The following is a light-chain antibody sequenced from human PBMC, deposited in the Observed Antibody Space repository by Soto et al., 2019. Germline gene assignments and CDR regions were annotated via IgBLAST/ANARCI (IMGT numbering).Light chain of an antibody. CDR3: GTLDSSLSAYV. Sequence: QSVLTQPPSVSAAPGQKVTISCSGSSSNIGNNYVSWYQQLPGTAPKLLIYDNNKRPSGIPDRFSGSKSGTSATLGITGLQTGDEADCYCGTLDSSLSAYVLGTGTKVTVL. CDR2: DNN. CDR1: SSNIGNNY. J-gene: IGLJ1*01. V-gene: IGLV1-51*01.